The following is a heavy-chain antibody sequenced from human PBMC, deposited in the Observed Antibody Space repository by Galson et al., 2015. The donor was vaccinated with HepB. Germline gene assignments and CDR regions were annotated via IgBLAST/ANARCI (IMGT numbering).Heavy chain of an antibody. D-gene: IGHD6-13*01. CDR2: IYTSGST. CDR3: ARVPSTHSSSWYAMGAFDI. V-gene: IGHV4-61*02. Sequence: TLSLTCTVSGGSISSGSYYWSWIRQPAGKGLEWIGRIYTSGSTNYNPSLKSRVTISVDTSKNQFSLKLSSVTAADTAVYYCARVPSTHSSSWYAMGAFDIWGQGTMVTVSS. J-gene: IGHJ3*02. CDR1: GGSISSGSYY.